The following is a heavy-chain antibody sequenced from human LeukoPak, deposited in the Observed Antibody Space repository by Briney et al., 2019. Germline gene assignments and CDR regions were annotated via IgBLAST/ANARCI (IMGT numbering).Heavy chain of an antibody. CDR2: VNGDGTTT. Sequence: PGGSLRLSCAASGSTFSNYWMHWVRQVPGKGLEWVSRVNGDGTTTYYADSVKGRFTISRDNAKNTLFLQMNSLKAEDTAVYFCARDPSNSAHYFDYWGQGTLVTVST. V-gene: IGHV3-74*01. CDR3: ARDPSNSAHYFDY. J-gene: IGHJ4*02. CDR1: GSTFSNYW. D-gene: IGHD1-1*01.